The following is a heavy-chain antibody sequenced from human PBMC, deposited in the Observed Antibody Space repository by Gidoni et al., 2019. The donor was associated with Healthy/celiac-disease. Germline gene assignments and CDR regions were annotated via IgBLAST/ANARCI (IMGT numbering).Heavy chain of an antibody. CDR1: GFTFSSYW. CDR3: AREGVGCSSTSCQFIYYYGMDV. J-gene: IGHJ6*02. Sequence: EVQLVESGGGLVQPGGSLRLSCAASGFTFSSYWMSWVRQAPGKGLEWVANIKQDGSEKYYVDSVKGRFTISRDNAKNSLYLQMNSLRAEDTAVYYCAREGVGCSSTSCQFIYYYGMDVWGQGTTVTVSS. CDR2: IKQDGSEK. V-gene: IGHV3-7*01. D-gene: IGHD2-2*01.